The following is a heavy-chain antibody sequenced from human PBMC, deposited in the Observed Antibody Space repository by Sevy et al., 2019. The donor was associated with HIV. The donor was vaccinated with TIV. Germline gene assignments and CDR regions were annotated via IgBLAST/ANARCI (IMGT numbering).Heavy chain of an antibody. D-gene: IGHD6-19*01. J-gene: IGHJ1*01. CDR3: ARGGIAVAGKAAEYFQH. CDR1: GYSFTSYW. V-gene: IGHV5-51*01. CDR2: IYPGDSDT. Sequence: GESLKISCKGSGYSFTSYWIGWVRQMPGKGLEWMGIIYPGDSDTRHSPSFQGQVTISADKSISTAYLQWSSLKASDTARYYCARGGIAVAGKAAEYFQHWGQGTLVTVSS.